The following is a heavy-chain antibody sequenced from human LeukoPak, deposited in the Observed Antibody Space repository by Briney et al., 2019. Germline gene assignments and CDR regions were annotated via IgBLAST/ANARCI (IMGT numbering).Heavy chain of an antibody. CDR3: ATAWELLYPFDY. V-gene: IGHV3-48*01. J-gene: IGHJ4*02. CDR1: GFTFSSYE. D-gene: IGHD1-26*01. CDR2: ISSSSTII. Sequence: GGSLRLSCAASGFTFSSYEMNWVRQAPGKGLEWVSYISSSSTIIYYADSVKGRFTISRDNAKNSLSLQMNSLRAEDTAVYYCATAWELLYPFDYWGQGTLVTVSS.